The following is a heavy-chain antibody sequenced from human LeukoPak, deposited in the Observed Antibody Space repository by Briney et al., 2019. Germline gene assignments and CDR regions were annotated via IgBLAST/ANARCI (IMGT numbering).Heavy chain of an antibody. J-gene: IGHJ4*02. CDR1: GFTFSSYG. CDR2: IQSDGSDQ. V-gene: IGHV3-30*02. CDR3: AKRDGYNSGPFDY. Sequence: GGSLRLSCAASGFTFSSYGMHWVRQAPGKGLEWVAFIQSDGSDQYYADSVKGRLSTSRDNSKNTLYLQMNSLRTEDTAVYYCAKRDGYNSGPFDYWGQGTLVTVSS. D-gene: IGHD5-24*01.